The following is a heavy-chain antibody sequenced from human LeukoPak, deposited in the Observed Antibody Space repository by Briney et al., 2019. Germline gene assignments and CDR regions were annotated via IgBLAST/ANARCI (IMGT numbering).Heavy chain of an antibody. Sequence: SETLSLTCTVSGGSISSYYWSWIRQPPGKGLEWIGYIYYSGSTNYNPSLKSRVTISVDTSKNQFSLKLSSVTAADTAVYYCARGRDGYNLLSGPLKTNYYFDYWGQGTLVTVSS. V-gene: IGHV4-59*01. CDR2: IYYSGST. CDR1: GGSISSYY. CDR3: ARGRDGYNLLSGPLKTNYYFDY. D-gene: IGHD5-24*01. J-gene: IGHJ4*02.